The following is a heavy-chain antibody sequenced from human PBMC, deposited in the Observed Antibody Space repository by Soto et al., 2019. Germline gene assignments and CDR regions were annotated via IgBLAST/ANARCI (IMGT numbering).Heavy chain of an antibody. CDR3: PTHPGGGGY. D-gene: IGHD3-10*01. Sequence: PSETLSLTCAVSGGSISSSNWWSWVRQPPGKGLEWIGETYHSGSTNYNPSLKSRVTISVDKSKNTLYLQMNSLRADDTAVYYFPTHPGGGGYWGQGTLVTVSS. J-gene: IGHJ4*02. CDR1: GGSISSSNW. V-gene: IGHV4-4*02. CDR2: TYHSGST.